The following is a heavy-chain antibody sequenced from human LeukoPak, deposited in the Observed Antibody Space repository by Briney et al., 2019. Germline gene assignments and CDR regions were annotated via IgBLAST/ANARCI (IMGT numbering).Heavy chain of an antibody. CDR2: IIPIFGTA. CDR1: GGTFSSYA. J-gene: IGHJ3*02. V-gene: IGHV1-69*13. CDR3: ARDQPSYYDSNGYSCGAFDI. Sequence: ASVKVSCKASGGTFSSYAISWVRQAPGQGLEWMGGIIPIFGTANYAQKFQGRVTITADESTSTAYMELSSLRSEDTAVYYCARDQPSYYDSNGYSCGAFDIWGQGTMVTVSS. D-gene: IGHD3-22*01.